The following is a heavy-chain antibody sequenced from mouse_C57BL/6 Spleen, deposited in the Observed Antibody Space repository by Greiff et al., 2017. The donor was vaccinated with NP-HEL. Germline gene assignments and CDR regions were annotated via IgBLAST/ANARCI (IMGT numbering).Heavy chain of an antibody. CDR2: IHPSDSET. CDR3: ARGAVYGNYVDY. D-gene: IGHD2-1*01. J-gene: IGHJ2*01. V-gene: IGHV1-61*01. Sequence: QVQLQQPGAELVRPGSSVKLSCKASGYTFTSYWMDWVKQRPGQGLEWIGNIHPSDSETHYNQKFKDKATLTVDKSSSTAYMQLSSLTSEDSAVYSCARGAVYGNYVDYWGQGTTLTVSS. CDR1: GYTFTSYW.